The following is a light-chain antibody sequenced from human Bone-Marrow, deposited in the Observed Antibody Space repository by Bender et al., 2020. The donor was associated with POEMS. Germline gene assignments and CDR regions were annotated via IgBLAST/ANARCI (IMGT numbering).Light chain of an antibody. CDR2: EVN. J-gene: IGLJ1*01. CDR1: SNDIGTYSL. Sequence: QSALTQPASVSGSPGRSITISCTGTSNDIGTYSLVSWYQQHPGKAPKLIIYEVNERPSGVSNRFSGSKSGNTASLTISGLQAEDEGDYYCCAYAGSHTYVFGTGTKVTVL. CDR3: CAYAGSHTYV. V-gene: IGLV2-23*02.